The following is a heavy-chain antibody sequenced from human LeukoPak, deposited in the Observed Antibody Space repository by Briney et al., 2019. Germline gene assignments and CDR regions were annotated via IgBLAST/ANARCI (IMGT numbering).Heavy chain of an antibody. CDR2: IWYDGSAK. V-gene: IGHV3-33*01. CDR3: ARDLLRVGTLATDH. D-gene: IGHD1-1*01. CDR1: GFTFSNYG. Sequence: GTSLRLSCAASGFTFSNYGMHWVRQAPGKGLEWLAVIWYDGSAKYYADSVKGRFTISRDNSKNTLYLQMNSLRAEDTALYYCARDLLRVGTLATDHWGQGTLVTVSS. J-gene: IGHJ4*02.